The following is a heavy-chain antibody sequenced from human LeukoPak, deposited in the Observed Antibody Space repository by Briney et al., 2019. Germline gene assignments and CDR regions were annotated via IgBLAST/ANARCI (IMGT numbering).Heavy chain of an antibody. CDR2: ISGSGSGSST. CDR1: GFTFSSSA. D-gene: IGHD5-24*01. V-gene: IGHV3-23*01. J-gene: IGHJ4*02. Sequence: PGGSLRLSCVVSGFTFSSSAMSWVRQAPGKGLEWVSTISGSGSGSSTYYADSVKGRFTISRDNSKNTLYLQMNSLRAEDTAVYYCAKSGYNRFDYWGQGTLVTVSS. CDR3: AKSGYNRFDY.